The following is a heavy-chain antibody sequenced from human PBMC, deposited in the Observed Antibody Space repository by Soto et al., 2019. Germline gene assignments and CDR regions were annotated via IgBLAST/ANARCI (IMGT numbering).Heavy chain of an antibody. J-gene: IGHJ5*02. CDR2: IYYSGNT. D-gene: IGHD3-10*01. CDR3: ARDPSLMVRGVQYNWFDP. V-gene: IGHV4-59*01. CDR1: GGSISSYY. Sequence: SETLSLTCTVSGGSISSYYWTWIRQPPGKGLEWIGYIYYSGNTNYNPSLKSRVTISVDTSKNQFSLKLSSVTAADTAVYYCARDPSLMVRGVQYNWFDPWGQGILVTVSS.